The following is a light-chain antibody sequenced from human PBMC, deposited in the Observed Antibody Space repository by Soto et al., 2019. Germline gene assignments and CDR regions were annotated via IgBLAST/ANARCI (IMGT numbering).Light chain of an antibody. J-gene: IGLJ2*01. Sequence: QSVLTQPPSASGTPGQRVTISCSGSSSNIGSNTANWYQQITGTAPKLLIYNNNQRPSGVPDRFSGSRSGTSASLAISGLQSDDEADYYCAAWDDSLNGHVVFGGGTQLTVL. V-gene: IGLV1-44*01. CDR1: SSNIGSNT. CDR2: NNN. CDR3: AAWDDSLNGHVV.